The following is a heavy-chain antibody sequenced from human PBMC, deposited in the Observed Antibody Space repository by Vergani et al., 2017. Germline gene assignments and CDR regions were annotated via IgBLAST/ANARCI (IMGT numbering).Heavy chain of an antibody. CDR3: ARDMGYCTSTTCYSQPYYFDY. CDR2: IVPIFPTP. D-gene: IGHD2/OR15-2a*01. Sequence: QVQLVQSGAEVKKPGSSVRVSCKASGDTFSSYALSWVRQAPGQGPEWMGGIVPIFPTPNYAQRFQGRITITADEATSTAYMDLSSLTSEDTAVYFCARDMGYCTSTTCYSQPYYFDYWGQGTRVTVSS. CDR1: GDTFSSYA. V-gene: IGHV1-69*12. J-gene: IGHJ4*03.